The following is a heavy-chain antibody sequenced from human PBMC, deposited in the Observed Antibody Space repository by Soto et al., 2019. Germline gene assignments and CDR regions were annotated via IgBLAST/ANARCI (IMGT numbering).Heavy chain of an antibody. CDR1: GFTFSNAW. J-gene: IGHJ6*02. D-gene: IGHD3-3*01. Sequence: EVQLVESGGGLVKPGGSLRLSCAASGFTFSNAWMNWVRQAPGKGLEWVGRIKSKTDGGTTDYAAPVKGRFTISRDDSKTTRYLQMNSLNTDDTAVDYCTTAGGFLPFLRMDVWGQETTVTVSS. V-gene: IGHV3-15*07. CDR3: TTAGGFLPFLRMDV. CDR2: IKSKTDGGTT.